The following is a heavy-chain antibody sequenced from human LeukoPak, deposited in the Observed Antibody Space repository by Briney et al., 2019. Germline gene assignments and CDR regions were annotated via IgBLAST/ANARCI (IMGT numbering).Heavy chain of an antibody. D-gene: IGHD5-24*01. Sequence: GGSLRLSCAASGFTFSSYAMHWVRQAPGKGLEWVAVISYDGSNKYYADSVKGRFTISRDNSKNTLYLQMNSLRAEDTAVYYCARDSREMATIPFDYWGQGTLVTVSS. CDR2: ISYDGSNK. J-gene: IGHJ4*02. CDR1: GFTFSSYA. V-gene: IGHV3-30-3*01. CDR3: ARDSREMATIPFDY.